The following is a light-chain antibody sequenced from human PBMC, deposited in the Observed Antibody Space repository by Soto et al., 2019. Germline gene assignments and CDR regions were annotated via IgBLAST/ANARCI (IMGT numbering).Light chain of an antibody. Sequence: DIQMTQSPSTLSASVGDRVTITCRASQSISSWLAWYQQKPGKAPKLLIYKASSLESGVPSRFSGSGSGTEFTLTSSTLQPDEFATYYCQQYNSYSTFGQGTKVEIK. V-gene: IGKV1-5*03. CDR1: QSISSW. CDR3: QQYNSYST. J-gene: IGKJ1*01. CDR2: KAS.